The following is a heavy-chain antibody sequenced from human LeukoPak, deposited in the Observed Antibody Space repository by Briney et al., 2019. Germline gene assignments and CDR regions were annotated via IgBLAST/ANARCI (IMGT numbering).Heavy chain of an antibody. J-gene: IGHJ4*02. Sequence: GGSLRLSCAASGFTFSSYWMSWVRQAPGKGLEWVANIKQDGSEKYYVDSVKGRFTISRDNAKNSLYLQMNSLRAEDTAVYYCARVRATIPSAFDYWGQGTLVTVSS. CDR3: ARVRATIPSAFDY. CDR1: GFTFSSYW. CDR2: IKQDGSEK. V-gene: IGHV3-7*01. D-gene: IGHD5-12*01.